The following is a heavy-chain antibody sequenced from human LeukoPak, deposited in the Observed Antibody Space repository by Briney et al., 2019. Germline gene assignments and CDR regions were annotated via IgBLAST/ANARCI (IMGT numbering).Heavy chain of an antibody. CDR2: IWYDGSNK. CDR3: AKGSRIWGNYYFDF. D-gene: IGHD3-16*01. CDR1: GFTFSSYG. V-gene: IGHV3-33*06. J-gene: IGHJ4*02. Sequence: PGGSLRLSCAASGFTFSSYGMHWVRQAPGKGLEWVAVIWYDGSNKYYADSVKGRFTISRDSSKNTLYLQMNSLRAEDTAVYYCAKGSRIWGNYYFDFWGQGTLVTVSS.